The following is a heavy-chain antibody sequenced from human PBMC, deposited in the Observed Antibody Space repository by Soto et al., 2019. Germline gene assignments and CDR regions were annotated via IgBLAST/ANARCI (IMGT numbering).Heavy chain of an antibody. V-gene: IGHV2-26*01. CDR2: IFSNDEK. CDR3: ARIQGYCLSTSFYAGDH. J-gene: IGHJ4*02. D-gene: IGHD2-2*01. CDR1: GFSLSNARMG. Sequence: QVTLKESGPVLVKPTETLTLTCTVSGFSLSNARMGVSWIRQPPGKALEWIAHIFSNDEKSYSTSLKSRLTISKDTSKSQVVLTMTNMDPVDTATYYCARIQGYCLSTSFYAGDHWGQGTLVTVSS.